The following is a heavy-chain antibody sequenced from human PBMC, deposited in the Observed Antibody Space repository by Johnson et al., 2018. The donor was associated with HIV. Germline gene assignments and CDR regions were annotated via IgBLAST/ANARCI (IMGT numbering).Heavy chain of an antibody. CDR3: ARSGRLHNNGWYWGGAFDI. J-gene: IGHJ3*02. V-gene: IGHV3-13*01. CDR1: GFTFSSYD. D-gene: IGHD6-19*01. CDR2: IGTAGDT. Sequence: VQLVESGGGLVQPGGSLRLSCAASGFTFSSYDMHWVRQATGKGLEWVSAIGTAGDTYYPGSVKGRFTISRDNSKNTLYLQMNSLRAEDTAVYYCARSGRLHNNGWYWGGAFDIWGQGTMVTVSS.